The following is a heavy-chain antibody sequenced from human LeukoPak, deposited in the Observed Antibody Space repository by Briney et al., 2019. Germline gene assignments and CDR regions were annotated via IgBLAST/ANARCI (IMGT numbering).Heavy chain of an antibody. CDR3: ASPGPVTGFGVVTTLDY. D-gene: IGHD3-3*01. V-gene: IGHV1-18*01. CDR2: ISAYNGNT. J-gene: IGHJ4*02. Sequence: ASVKVSCKASGYTFTSYGISWVRQAPGQGLEWMGWISAYNGNTNYAQKLQGRVTMTTDTSTSTAYMELRSLRSDDTAVYYCASPGPVTGFGVVTTLDYGGQGTLVPVPS. CDR1: GYTFTSYG.